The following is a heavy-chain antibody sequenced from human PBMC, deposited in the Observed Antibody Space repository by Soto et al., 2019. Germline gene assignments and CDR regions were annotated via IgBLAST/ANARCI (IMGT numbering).Heavy chain of an antibody. Sequence: GESLKISCKGSGYSFTSYWIGWVRQMPGKGLEWVGIIYPGDSDTRYSPSFQGQVTISADKSISTAYLQWSSLKASDTAMYYCARQTYCSGGSCYYYYYGMDVWGQGTTVTVSS. CDR1: GYSFTSYW. CDR3: ARQTYCSGGSCYYYYYGMDV. D-gene: IGHD2-15*01. J-gene: IGHJ6*02. V-gene: IGHV5-51*01. CDR2: IYPGDSDT.